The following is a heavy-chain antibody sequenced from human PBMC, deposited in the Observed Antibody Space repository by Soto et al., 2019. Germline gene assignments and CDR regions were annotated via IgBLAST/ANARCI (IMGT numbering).Heavy chain of an antibody. CDR2: IYYTGST. V-gene: IGHV4-59*08. Sequence: SETLSLTCTISCDSIGTHYWSWIRQPPGKGLEWIGYIYYTGSTKFNPSLQSRVTMSVDTSKNQFSLRLSSVTAADTAVYYCARSSYYYDSSGYFFSWFDPWGQGTLVTVSS. CDR3: ARSSYYYDSSGYFFSWFDP. CDR1: CDSIGTHY. J-gene: IGHJ5*02. D-gene: IGHD3-22*01.